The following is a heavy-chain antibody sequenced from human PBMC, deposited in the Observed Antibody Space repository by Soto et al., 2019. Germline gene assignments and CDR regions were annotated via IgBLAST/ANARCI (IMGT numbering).Heavy chain of an antibody. J-gene: IGHJ4*02. V-gene: IGHV4-59*01. Sequence: QVQLQESGPGLVKPSETLSVTCTVSGGSISTYYWNWIRQPPGKGLEWIGYIYYDGSTIYNPSLKSRVTISVDTSKNQFSLKLSSVTAADTAVYYCARDLGPYDYGAYVEGYFDYWGQGTLVTVSS. D-gene: IGHD4-17*01. CDR3: ARDLGPYDYGAYVEGYFDY. CDR2: IYYDGST. CDR1: GGSISTYY.